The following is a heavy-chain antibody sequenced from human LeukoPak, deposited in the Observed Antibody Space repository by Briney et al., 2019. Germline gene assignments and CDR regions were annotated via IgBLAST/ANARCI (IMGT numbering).Heavy chain of an antibody. CDR2: ISYDGSNK. CDR3: AKDHSSRASLYYFDY. D-gene: IGHD6-13*01. V-gene: IGHV3-30*18. CDR1: GFTFSSYG. J-gene: IGHJ4*02. Sequence: QPGRSLRLSCAASGFTFSSYGMHWVRQAPGQGLEWVAVISYDGSNKYYADSVKGRFTISRDNSKNTLYLQMNSLRAEDTAVYYCAKDHSSRASLYYFDYWGQGTLVTVSS.